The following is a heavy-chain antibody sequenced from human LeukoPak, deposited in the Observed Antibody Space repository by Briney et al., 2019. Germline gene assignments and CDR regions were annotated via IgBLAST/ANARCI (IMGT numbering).Heavy chain of an antibody. J-gene: IGHJ4*02. CDR3: ANGEVYFDY. D-gene: IGHD4-17*01. V-gene: IGHV3-21*01. CDR1: GFTFSTYA. CDR2: ISTSSSYI. Sequence: GGSLRLSCAASGFTFSTYAMSWVRQAPGKGLEWVSFISTSSSYIHYADSVKGRFTISRDNAKKSLYLQMNSLRAEDTAVYYCANGEVYFDYWGQGTLVTVSS.